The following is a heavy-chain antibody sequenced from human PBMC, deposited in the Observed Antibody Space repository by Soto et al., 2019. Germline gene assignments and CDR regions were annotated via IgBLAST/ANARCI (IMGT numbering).Heavy chain of an antibody. V-gene: IGHV3-30*18. CDR2: ISYDGSNK. CDR3: AKEGIAAAGRGYFDY. Sequence: GGSLRLSCAASGFTFSSYGMHWVRQAPGKGLEWVAVISYDGSNKYYADSVKGRFTISRDNSKNTLYLQMNSLRAEDTAVYYCAKEGIAAAGRGYFDYWGQGTLVTVSS. J-gene: IGHJ4*02. D-gene: IGHD6-13*01. CDR1: GFTFSSYG.